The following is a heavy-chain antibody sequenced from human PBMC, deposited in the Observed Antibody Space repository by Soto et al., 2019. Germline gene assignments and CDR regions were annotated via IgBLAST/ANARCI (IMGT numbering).Heavy chain of an antibody. D-gene: IGHD3-22*01. Sequence: VASVKVSCKASGYTFTSYDINWVRQATGQGLEWMGWMNPNSGNTGYVQKFQGRVTMTRDTSISTAYMELSSLRSEDTAVYYCARGGAVTMIVVAQGAFDIWGQGTMVTVSS. V-gene: IGHV1-8*01. J-gene: IGHJ3*02. CDR2: MNPNSGNT. CDR3: ARGGAVTMIVVAQGAFDI. CDR1: GYTFTSYD.